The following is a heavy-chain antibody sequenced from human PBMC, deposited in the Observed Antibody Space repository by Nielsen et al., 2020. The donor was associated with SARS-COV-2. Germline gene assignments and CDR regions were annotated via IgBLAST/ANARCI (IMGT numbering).Heavy chain of an antibody. Sequence: ASVKVSCKASGYTFTSYGISWVRQAPGQGLEWMGWISAYNGNTNYAQKLQGRVTMTTDTSTSTAYMELRSLRSDDTAVYYCARVVTAAGTVSMPWFDPWGQGTLVTVSS. CDR1: GYTFTSYG. CDR3: ARVVTAAGTVSMPWFDP. J-gene: IGHJ5*02. D-gene: IGHD6-13*01. V-gene: IGHV1-18*04. CDR2: ISAYNGNT.